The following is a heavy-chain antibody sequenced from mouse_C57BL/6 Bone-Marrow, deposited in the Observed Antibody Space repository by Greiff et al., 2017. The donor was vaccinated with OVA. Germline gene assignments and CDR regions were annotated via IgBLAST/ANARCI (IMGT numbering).Heavy chain of an antibody. CDR3: ARAPAYQGNAMDY. J-gene: IGHJ4*01. D-gene: IGHD2-10*01. CDR1: GYTFTSYW. V-gene: IGHV1-64*01. CDR2: IHPNSGST. Sequence: VQLQQPGAELVKPGASVKLSCKASGYTFTSYWMHWVRQRPGQGLEWIGMIHPNSGSTNYNEKFKSKATLTVDKSSSTAYMQLSSLTSEDSAVYYCARAPAYQGNAMDYWGQGTSVTVSS.